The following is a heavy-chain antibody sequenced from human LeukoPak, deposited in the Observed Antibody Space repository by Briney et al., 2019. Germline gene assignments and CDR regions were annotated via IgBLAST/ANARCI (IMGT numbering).Heavy chain of an antibody. Sequence: SAKVSCKASGGTFSSYAISWVRQAPGQGLEWMGGIIPIFGTANYAQKFQGRVTITTDESTSTAYMELSSLRSEDMAVYYCASSIAAAEDYYYYMDVWGKGTTVTVSS. V-gene: IGHV1-69*05. D-gene: IGHD6-13*01. CDR2: IIPIFGTA. CDR3: ASSIAAAEDYYYYMDV. J-gene: IGHJ6*03. CDR1: GGTFSSYA.